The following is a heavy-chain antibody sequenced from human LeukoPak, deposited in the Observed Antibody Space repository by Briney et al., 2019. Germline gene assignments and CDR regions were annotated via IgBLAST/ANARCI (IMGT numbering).Heavy chain of an antibody. CDR3: ARVSPEIVVVTGTGAPDY. D-gene: IGHD2-21*02. CDR1: GFIFSNYG. Sequence: GGSLRLSCAASGFIFSNYGMHWVRQAPGKGLEWVAVIWYDGSNKYYADSVKGRFTISRDNSKNTVYLQMNSLRAEDTAVYYCARVSPEIVVVTGTGAPDYWGQGTLVTVSS. J-gene: IGHJ4*02. V-gene: IGHV3-33*01. CDR2: IWYDGSNK.